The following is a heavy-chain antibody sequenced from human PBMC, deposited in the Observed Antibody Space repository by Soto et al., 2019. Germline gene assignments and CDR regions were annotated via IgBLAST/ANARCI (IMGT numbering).Heavy chain of an antibody. J-gene: IGHJ4*02. Sequence: QVQLVESGGGVVQPGRSLRLSCAASGFTFSNYAIHWVRLAPGKGLEWVAVISYDGSNKYYADSVKGRFTISRDNSKNTLYLQMNSLRAEDTAVYYCARNKRDLRFLEWSYYFDYWGQGTLVTVSS. CDR1: GFTFSNYA. V-gene: IGHV3-30-3*01. CDR3: ARNKRDLRFLEWSYYFDY. D-gene: IGHD3-3*01. CDR2: ISYDGSNK.